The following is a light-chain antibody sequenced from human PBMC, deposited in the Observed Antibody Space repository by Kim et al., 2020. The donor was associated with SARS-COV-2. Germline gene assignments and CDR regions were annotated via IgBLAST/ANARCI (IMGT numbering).Light chain of an antibody. J-gene: IGLJ3*02. Sequence: ALGQTVRITCQGDSLRSYYASWYQQKSGQAPVLVIYGKNNRPSGIPDRFSGSSSGNTVSLTITGAQAEDEADYYCNSRDSSGNHLVFGGGTQLTVL. CDR3: NSRDSSGNHLV. CDR2: GKN. V-gene: IGLV3-19*01. CDR1: SLRSYY.